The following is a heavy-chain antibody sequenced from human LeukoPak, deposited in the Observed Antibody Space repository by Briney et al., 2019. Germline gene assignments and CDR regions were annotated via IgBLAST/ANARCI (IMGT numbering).Heavy chain of an antibody. Sequence: GGSLRLSCAASGFTFSSYEMNWVRQAPGKGLEWVSYISSSGSTIYYADSVKGRFTVSRDNAKNSLYLQMNSLRAEDTAVYYCARAHPYGDSFDYWGQGTLVTVSS. V-gene: IGHV3-48*03. D-gene: IGHD4-17*01. CDR1: GFTFSSYE. CDR3: ARAHPYGDSFDY. J-gene: IGHJ4*02. CDR2: ISSSGSTI.